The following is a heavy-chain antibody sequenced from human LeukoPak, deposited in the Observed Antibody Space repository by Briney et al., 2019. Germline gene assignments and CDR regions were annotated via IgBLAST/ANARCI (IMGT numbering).Heavy chain of an antibody. CDR3: ARGKVSSGWYSDAFDI. J-gene: IGHJ3*02. Sequence: ASVKVSCKASGYTFTGYYMHWVRQAPGQGLEWMGWINPNSGGTNSAQKFQGRVTMTRDTSISTAYMELSRLRSDDTAVYYCARGKVSSGWYSDAFDIWGQGTMVTVSS. V-gene: IGHV1-2*02. CDR1: GYTFTGYY. D-gene: IGHD6-19*01. CDR2: INPNSGGT.